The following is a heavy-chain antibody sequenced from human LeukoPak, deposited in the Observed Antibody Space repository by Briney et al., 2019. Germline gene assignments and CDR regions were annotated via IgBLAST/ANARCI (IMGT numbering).Heavy chain of an antibody. J-gene: IGHJ4*01. CDR2: IYYGGST. CDR3: ATGIATARVDF. D-gene: IGHD6-13*01. CDR1: GGPVSTGTYY. Sequence: PSETLSLTCTVSGGPVSTGTYYWSWIRQPPGKGLEWVGYIYYGGSTNYNPSLKSRVTISIDTSKNQFSLKLTSVTAADTAVYLCATGIATARVDFWGHGTLVTVSS. V-gene: IGHV4-61*01.